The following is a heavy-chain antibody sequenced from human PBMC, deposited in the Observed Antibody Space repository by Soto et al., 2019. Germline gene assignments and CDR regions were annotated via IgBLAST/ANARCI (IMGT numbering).Heavy chain of an antibody. Sequence: ASVKVSCKASGYTFTSYGISWVRQAPGQGLEWMGWISAYNGNTNCAQKLQGRVTMTTDTSTSTAYMELRSLRSDDTAVYYCAKKSIVPAAISGDYYYYYGMDVWGQGTTVTVSS. CDR2: ISAYNGNT. V-gene: IGHV1-18*04. J-gene: IGHJ6*02. D-gene: IGHD2-2*02. CDR1: GYTFTSYG. CDR3: AKKSIVPAAISGDYYYYYGMDV.